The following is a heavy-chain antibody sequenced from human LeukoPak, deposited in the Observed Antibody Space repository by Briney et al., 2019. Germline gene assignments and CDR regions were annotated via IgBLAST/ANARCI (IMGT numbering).Heavy chain of an antibody. CDR1: GFTFSSYA. D-gene: IGHD3-16*01. V-gene: IGHV3-23*01. CDR3: ARDVGGPMFDY. CDR2: ISGGAENT. Sequence: PGGSLRLSCAVSGFTFSSYAMSWVRQAPGKGLEWVSTISGGAENTHYADSVNGRFTFSRDNSKKTLCLQMNSLRVEDTAVYHCARDVGGPMFDYWGQGILVTVSS. J-gene: IGHJ4*02.